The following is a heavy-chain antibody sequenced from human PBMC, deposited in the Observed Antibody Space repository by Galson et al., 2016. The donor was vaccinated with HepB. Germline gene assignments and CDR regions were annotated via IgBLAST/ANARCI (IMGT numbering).Heavy chain of an antibody. D-gene: IGHD1-26*01. V-gene: IGHV3-21*01. CDR1: GFTFSSYS. Sequence: LRLSCAASGFTFSSYSMNWVRQAPGKGLEWVSGISSSSDNKVYAESVKGRFTISRDNAKNSLYLQMNSLRAEDTAVYYCARDSSGSLDYWGQGILVTVSS. J-gene: IGHJ4*02. CDR3: ARDSSGSLDY. CDR2: ISSSSDNK.